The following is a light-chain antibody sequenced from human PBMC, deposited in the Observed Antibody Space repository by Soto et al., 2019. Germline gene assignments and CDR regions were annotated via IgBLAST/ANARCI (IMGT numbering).Light chain of an antibody. Sequence: EIVLTQSPATLSAFPGERVTLSCRASQAVNTRLAWYQHKPGQAPRLLIYGPSGRATGIPDRISGSGSGTDFTLTISRLEAEDFAVYYCQQSSSSPITFGQGTRLEIK. CDR2: GPS. V-gene: IGKV3-20*01. CDR3: QQSSSSPIT. CDR1: QAVNTR. J-gene: IGKJ5*01.